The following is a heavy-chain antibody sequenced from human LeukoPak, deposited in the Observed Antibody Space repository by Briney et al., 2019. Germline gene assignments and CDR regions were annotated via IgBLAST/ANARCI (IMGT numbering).Heavy chain of an antibody. CDR2: IYTSGST. V-gene: IGHV4-61*02. CDR3: AREGRITMVRGSYDY. J-gene: IGHJ4*02. CDR1: GGSISSGSYY. Sequence: SETLSLTCTVSGGSISSGSYYWSWIRQPAGKGLEWIGRIYTSGSTNYNPSLKSRVTISVDTSKNQFSLKLSSVTAADTAVYYCAREGRITMVRGSYDYWGQGTLVTVSS. D-gene: IGHD3-10*01.